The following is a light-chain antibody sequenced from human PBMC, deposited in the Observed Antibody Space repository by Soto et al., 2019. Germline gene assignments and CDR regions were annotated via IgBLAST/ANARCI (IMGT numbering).Light chain of an antibody. V-gene: IGKV1-5*03. CDR3: QQYNDSVPT. J-gene: IGKJ1*01. CDR2: KAS. CDR1: QNINTW. Sequence: DIQMTQSPSTLSASVGDRVTISCRASQNINTWLAWYKQQPVKAPQLLIYKASSLESGVPSRLSGSGSGTDFTLTISSLRPDDFVTFYCQQYNDSVPTFGQGTKVEIK.